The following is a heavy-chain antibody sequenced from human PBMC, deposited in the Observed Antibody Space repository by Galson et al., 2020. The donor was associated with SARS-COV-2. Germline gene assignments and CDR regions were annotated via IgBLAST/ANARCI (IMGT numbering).Heavy chain of an antibody. Sequence: GESMKISCVASGFIFSSTAVVWVRQDPGKGLEWLAVIGYNGGYKYYADSVKGRFIISRDNSKSTLYLQMSSLRTEDTAVYYCARALDLKRVGATEPFDYWGQGILVTVSS. J-gene: IGHJ4*02. V-gene: IGHV3-30*04. CDR1: GFIFSSTA. CDR3: ARALDLKRVGATEPFDY. D-gene: IGHD1-26*01. CDR2: IGYNGGYK.